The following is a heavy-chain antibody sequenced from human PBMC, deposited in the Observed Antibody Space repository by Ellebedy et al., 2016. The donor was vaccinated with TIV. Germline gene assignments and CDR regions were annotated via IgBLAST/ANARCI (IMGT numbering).Heavy chain of an antibody. Sequence: SETLSLXXTVSGYSIDNGGFYWSWIRQHPGKGLHLIGYITYSQYTYYDPSLKSRVIISVDTSKNQFSLTMTSLTAADTAVYYCARGALNMITFGGTSPFAYWGQGSLVTVSS. CDR3: ARGALNMITFGGTSPFAY. CDR1: GYSIDNGGFY. J-gene: IGHJ4*02. D-gene: IGHD3-16*01. V-gene: IGHV4-31*03. CDR2: ITYSQYT.